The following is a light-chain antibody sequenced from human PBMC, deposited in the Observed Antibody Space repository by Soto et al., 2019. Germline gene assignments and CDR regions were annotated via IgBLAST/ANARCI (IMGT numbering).Light chain of an antibody. CDR2: NTS. J-gene: IGKJ2*01. Sequence: EIVLTQSPGTLSLSPGDRATLSCRASQSVNIYFAWYQQKPGQAPRLLIFNTSIRATGIPDRFSGSRSGTDFTLIISRLEPEDFAMYYCQQYGHPLHTFGQGTKLDIK. CDR1: QSVNIY. V-gene: IGKV3-20*01. CDR3: QQYGHPLHT.